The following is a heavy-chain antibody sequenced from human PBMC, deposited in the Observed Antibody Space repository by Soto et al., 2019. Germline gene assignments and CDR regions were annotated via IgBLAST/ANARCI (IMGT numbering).Heavy chain of an antibody. D-gene: IGHD6-13*01. CDR1: GGTFSSYA. CDR3: ARDPVGQFIAAAGNYGMDV. V-gene: IGHV1-69*06. CDR2: IIPIFGTA. Sequence: QVQLVQSGAEVKKPGSSVKVSCKASGGTFSSYAISWVRQAPGQGLESMGGIIPIFGTANYAQKFQGRVTITADKSTSTAYMELSSLRSEDTAVYYCARDPVGQFIAAAGNYGMDVWGQGTTVTVSS. J-gene: IGHJ6*02.